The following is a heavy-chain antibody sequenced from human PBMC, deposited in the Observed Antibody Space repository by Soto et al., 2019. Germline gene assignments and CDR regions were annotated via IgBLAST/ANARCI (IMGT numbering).Heavy chain of an antibody. CDR2: IYSGGGT. J-gene: IGHJ2*01. Sequence: GGSLRLSCAASGFTVSSNYMSWVRQAPGKGLEWVSVIYSGGGTYYADSVKGRFTISRDNSKNTLYLQMNSLRGEDTAVYYCARGGLTNLYDSCRYYLSGYFYFCGRGTLVTV. CDR1: GFTVSSNY. CDR3: ARGGLTNLYDSCRYYLSGYFYF. V-gene: IGHV3-53*01. D-gene: IGHD3-22*01.